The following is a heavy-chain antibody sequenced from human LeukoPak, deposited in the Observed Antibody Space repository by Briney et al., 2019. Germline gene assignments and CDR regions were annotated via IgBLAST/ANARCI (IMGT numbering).Heavy chain of an antibody. CDR3: ARIMGRGYCISTSCRGDWFDP. D-gene: IGHD2-2*01. CDR1: GGSINSNTW. CDR2: IYHSGST. V-gene: IGHV4-4*02. J-gene: IGHJ5*02. Sequence: PSGTLSLTCAVSGGSINSNTWWSWVRQPPGKGLEWIGEIYHSGSTNYNPSLKSRVTISVDKSKNQFSLKLSSVTAADTAVYHCARIMGRGYCISTSCRGDWFDPWGQGTLVTVSS.